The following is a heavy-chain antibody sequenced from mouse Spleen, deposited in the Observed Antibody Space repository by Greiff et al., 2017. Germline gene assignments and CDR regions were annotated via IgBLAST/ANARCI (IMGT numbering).Heavy chain of an antibody. V-gene: IGHV14-4*01. Sequence: VQLKQSGAELVRPGASVKLSCTASGFNIKDDYMHWVKQRPEQGLEWIGWIDPENGDTEYASKFQGKATITADTSSNTAYLQLSSLTSEDTAVYYCTTARATTFDYWGQGTTLTVSS. CDR2: IDPENGDT. J-gene: IGHJ2*01. CDR3: TTARATTFDY. CDR1: GFNIKDDY. D-gene: IGHD3-1*01.